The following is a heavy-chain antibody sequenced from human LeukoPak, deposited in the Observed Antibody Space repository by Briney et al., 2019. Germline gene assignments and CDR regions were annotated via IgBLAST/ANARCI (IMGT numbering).Heavy chain of an antibody. J-gene: IGHJ5*02. CDR3: ARVYDFWSGYYSINWFDP. CDR1: GGSISSYY. Sequence: SETLSLTCTVSGGSISSYYWSWIRQPPGKGLEWIGYINYSGSTNYNPSLKSRVTISVDTSKNQFSLKLSSVTAADTAVYYCARVYDFWSGYYSINWFDPWGQGTLVTVSS. CDR2: INYSGST. D-gene: IGHD3-3*01. V-gene: IGHV4-59*01.